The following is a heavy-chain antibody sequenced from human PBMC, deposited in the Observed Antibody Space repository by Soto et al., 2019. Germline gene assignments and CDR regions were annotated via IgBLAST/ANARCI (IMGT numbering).Heavy chain of an antibody. Sequence: PSETLSLTCAVYGGSFSGYYWSWIRQPPGKGLEWIGEINHSGSTNYNPSLKSRVTISVDTSKNQFSLKLSSVTAADTAVYYCARDRIAVAASGYFDYWGQGTLVTVSS. CDR1: GGSFSGYY. CDR2: INHSGST. CDR3: ARDRIAVAASGYFDY. J-gene: IGHJ4*02. D-gene: IGHD6-19*01. V-gene: IGHV4-34*01.